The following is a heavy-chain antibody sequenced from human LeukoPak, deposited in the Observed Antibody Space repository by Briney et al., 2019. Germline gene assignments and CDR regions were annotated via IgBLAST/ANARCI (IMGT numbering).Heavy chain of an antibody. CDR2: IKKDGSEN. Sequence: GGSLRLSCAASGFTFSSYSMSWVRQAPGKGLEWVSNIKKDGSENYYVDTVKGRFTISRDNAKTSLYLQMNSLRAEDTAVYYCARDLSGVTGYTYGRGIDYWGQGTLVTVPS. CDR3: ARDLSGVTGYTYGRGIDY. D-gene: IGHD5-18*01. CDR1: GFTFSSYS. J-gene: IGHJ4*02. V-gene: IGHV3-7*01.